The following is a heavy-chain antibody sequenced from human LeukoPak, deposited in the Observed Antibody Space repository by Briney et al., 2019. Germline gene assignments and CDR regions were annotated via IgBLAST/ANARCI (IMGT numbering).Heavy chain of an antibody. CDR3: ARLASWLGHYYYYMDD. CDR1: GGSISSSSYY. D-gene: IGHD6-19*01. Sequence: SETLSLTCTVSGGSISSSSYYWGWIRQPPGKGLEWIGSIYYSGSTYYNPSLKSRVTISVDTSKNQFSLKLSSVTAADTAVYYCARLASWLGHYYYYMDDWGKGTTVTVSS. V-gene: IGHV4-39*07. CDR2: IYYSGST. J-gene: IGHJ6*03.